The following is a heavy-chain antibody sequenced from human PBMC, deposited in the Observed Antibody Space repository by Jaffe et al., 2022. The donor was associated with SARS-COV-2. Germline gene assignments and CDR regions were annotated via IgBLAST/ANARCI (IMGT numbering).Heavy chain of an antibody. CDR2: ISWNSGSI. V-gene: IGHV3-9*01. J-gene: IGHJ4*02. CDR3: AKVLDDSSGWGFDY. D-gene: IGHD3-22*01. CDR1: GFTFDDYA. Sequence: EVQLVESGGGLVQPGRSLRLSCAASGFTFDDYAMHWVRQAPGKGLEWVSGISWNSGSIGYADSVKGRFTISRDNAKNSLYLQMNSLRAEDTALYYCAKVLDDSSGWGFDYWGQGTLVTVSS.